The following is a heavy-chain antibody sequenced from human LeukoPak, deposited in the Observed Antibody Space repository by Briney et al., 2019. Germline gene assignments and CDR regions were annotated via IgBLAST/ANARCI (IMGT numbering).Heavy chain of an antibody. CDR3: ARGRSNYYGMDV. V-gene: IGHV4-59*01. CDR1: GGSISAYY. CDR2: IYYNGNT. D-gene: IGHD1-26*01. J-gene: IGHJ6*02. Sequence: SETLSLTCTVSGGSISAYYWSWIRRPPGKGLEWIGYIYYNGNTNYSPSLKSRVTMSVDTSKNLFSLKVSSVTAADTAVYYCARGRSNYYGMDVWGQGTTVTVSS.